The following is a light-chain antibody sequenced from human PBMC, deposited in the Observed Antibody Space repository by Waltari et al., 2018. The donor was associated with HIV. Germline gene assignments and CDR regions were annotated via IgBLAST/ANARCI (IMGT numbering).Light chain of an antibody. CDR1: VLAKNY. V-gene: IGLV3-27*01. J-gene: IGLJ3*02. CDR3: YSAADNNWV. CDR2: QDS. Sequence: SYELTQPSSVSVSPGQTARITCSGDVLAKNYARWVQQKPGQAPVLVIYQDSERPSGIPERFSGSSSGTTVTLTISGAQVEDEADYYCYSAADNNWVFGGGTKLTVL.